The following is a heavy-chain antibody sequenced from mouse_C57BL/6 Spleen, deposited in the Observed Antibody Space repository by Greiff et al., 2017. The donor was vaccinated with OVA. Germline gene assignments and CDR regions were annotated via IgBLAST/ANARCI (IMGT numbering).Heavy chain of an antibody. V-gene: IGHV1-18*01. Sequence: EVKLQESGPELVKPGASVKIPCKASGYTFTDYNMDWVKQSHGKSLEWIGDINPNNGGTIYNQKFKGKATLTVDKSSSTAYMELRSLTSEDTAVYYCARGGYDYDEDYFDYWGQGTTLTVSS. CDR2: INPNNGGT. CDR3: ARGGYDYDEDYFDY. J-gene: IGHJ2*01. D-gene: IGHD2-4*01. CDR1: GYTFTDYN.